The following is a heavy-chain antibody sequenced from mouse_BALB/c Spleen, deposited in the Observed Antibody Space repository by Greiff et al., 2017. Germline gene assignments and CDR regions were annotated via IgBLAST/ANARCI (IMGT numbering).Heavy chain of an antibody. J-gene: IGHJ3*01. V-gene: IGHV1-4*02. CDR2: INPSSGYT. CDR1: GYTFTSYT. CDR3: ARYDGYFAY. Sequence: VQLQQSAAELARPGASVKMSCKASGYTFTSYTMHWVKQRPGQGLEWIGYINPSSGYTEYNQKFKDKTTLTADKSSSTAYMQLSSLTSEDSAVYYCARYDGYFAYWGQGTLVTVSA. D-gene: IGHD2-3*01.